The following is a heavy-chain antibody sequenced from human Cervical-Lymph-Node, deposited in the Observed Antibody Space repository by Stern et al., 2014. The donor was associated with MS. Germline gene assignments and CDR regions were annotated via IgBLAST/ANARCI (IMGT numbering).Heavy chain of an antibody. CDR3: VSAAGGREQNHYYGMDV. J-gene: IGHJ6*02. Sequence: QVQLVQSGAGVKKPGSSVKVSCKASGGTFSSYTFSWVRQAPGQGFEWMGGIIPVFGKAIYAQKFQDRVTITADESTSTGYMEMSSLRSEDTAVYYCVSAAGGREQNHYYGMDVWGQGTTVTVSS. V-gene: IGHV1-69*01. CDR1: GGTFSSYT. CDR2: IIPVFGKA. D-gene: IGHD1/OR15-1a*01.